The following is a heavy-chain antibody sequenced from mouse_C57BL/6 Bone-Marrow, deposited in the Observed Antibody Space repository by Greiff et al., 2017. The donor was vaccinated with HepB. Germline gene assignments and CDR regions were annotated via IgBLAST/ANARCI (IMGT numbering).Heavy chain of an antibody. CDR2: INPSSGYT. CDR1: GYTFTSYW. D-gene: IGHD2-4*01. J-gene: IGHJ3*01. CDR3: AREEIYYDYFRFAY. Sequence: QVQLQQSGAELAKPGASVKLSCKASGYTFTSYWMHWVKQRPGQGLEWIGYINPSSGYTKYNQKFKAKATLTADKSSSTAYMQLSSLTYEDSAVYYCAREEIYYDYFRFAYWGQGTLVTVSA. V-gene: IGHV1-7*01.